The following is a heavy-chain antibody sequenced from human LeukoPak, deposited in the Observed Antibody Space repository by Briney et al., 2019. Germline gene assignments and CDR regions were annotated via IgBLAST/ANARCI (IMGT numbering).Heavy chain of an antibody. CDR2: IYYSGST. V-gene: IGHV4-59*01. CDR1: GGSISSYY. D-gene: IGHD6-19*01. Sequence: SETLSLTCTVSGGSISSYYWSWIRQPPGKGLEWIGYIYYSGSTNYNPSLKSRVTISVDTSKNQFSLKLSSVTAADTAVYYCARGKGYSSGRGAFDIWGQGTMVTFSS. J-gene: IGHJ3*02. CDR3: ARGKGYSSGRGAFDI.